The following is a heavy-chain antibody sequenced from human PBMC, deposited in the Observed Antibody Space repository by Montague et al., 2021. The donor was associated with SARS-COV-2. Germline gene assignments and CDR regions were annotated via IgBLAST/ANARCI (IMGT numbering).Heavy chain of an antibody. CDR1: GFSLSTSGVG. CDR2: IYWDDDK. CDR3: AHLDAYYYDSSGYMPFDY. Sequence: TLSLTCTFSGFSLSTSGVGVGWIRQPPGKALEWLALIYWDDDKRYSPSLKSRITITKDTSKNQVVLTMTNMDPVDTATYYCAHLDAYYYDSSGYMPFDYWGQGTLVTVSS. V-gene: IGHV2-5*02. J-gene: IGHJ4*02. D-gene: IGHD3-22*01.